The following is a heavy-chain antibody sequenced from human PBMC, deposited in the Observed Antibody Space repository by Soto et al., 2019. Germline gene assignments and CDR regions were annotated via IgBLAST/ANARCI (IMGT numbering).Heavy chain of an antibody. CDR1: GFTVSTNY. Sequence: GGSLRLSCAASGFTVSTNYMILVRQAPGKGLEWVSLIYSGGSTYYADSVKGRFTISSDNSKNTLYLQMNSLRAEDTAVYYCARRSSGYPYYFDYWGQGTLVTVSS. D-gene: IGHD3-22*01. CDR3: ARRSSGYPYYFDY. V-gene: IGHV3-53*01. J-gene: IGHJ4*02. CDR2: IYSGGST.